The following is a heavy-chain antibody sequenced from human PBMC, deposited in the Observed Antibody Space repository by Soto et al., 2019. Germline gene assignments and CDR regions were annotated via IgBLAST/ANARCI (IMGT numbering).Heavy chain of an antibody. J-gene: IGHJ4*02. CDR3: ARETYGDYGLFDY. Sequence: SETLSLTCTVSGGSISSGGYYWSWIRQHPGKGLEWIGYIYYSGSTYYNPSLKSRVTISVDTSKNQFSLKLSSVTAADTAVYYCARETYGDYGLFDYWGQGTLVTVSS. CDR2: IYYSGST. D-gene: IGHD4-17*01. CDR1: GGSISSGGYY. V-gene: IGHV4-31*03.